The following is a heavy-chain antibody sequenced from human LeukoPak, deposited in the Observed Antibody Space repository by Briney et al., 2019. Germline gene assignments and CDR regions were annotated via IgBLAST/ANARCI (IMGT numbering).Heavy chain of an antibody. CDR1: GFTFTNYA. J-gene: IGHJ3*02. V-gene: IGHV3-30*04. Sequence: PGGSLRLSCAASGFTFTNYAMHWVRQAPGKGLEWVALISFDGNSKYYANSVKGRFTISRDNSRNTLYLQMNSLRAEDTAVYCCARNPGYDSSGYVIWGQGTMVAVSS. CDR2: ISFDGNSK. D-gene: IGHD3-22*01. CDR3: ARNPGYDSSGYVI.